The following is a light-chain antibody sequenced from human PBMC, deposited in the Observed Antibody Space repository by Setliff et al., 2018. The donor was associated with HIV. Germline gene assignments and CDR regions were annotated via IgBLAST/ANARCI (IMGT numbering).Light chain of an antibody. J-gene: IGLJ1*01. CDR1: SSDVGGYNY. Sequence: SVLTQPRSVSGSPGQSVTISCTGTSSDVGGYNYVSWYQQHPGKAPKLMIYDVTKWPSGVPDRFSGSKSGNTASLTISGLQAEDEADYYCSSYTSSSTYVFGSGTKVTVL. CDR2: DVT. CDR3: SSYTSSSTYV. V-gene: IGLV2-11*01.